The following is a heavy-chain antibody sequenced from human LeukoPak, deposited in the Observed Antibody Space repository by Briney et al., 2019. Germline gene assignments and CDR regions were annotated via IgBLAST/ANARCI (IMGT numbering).Heavy chain of an antibody. CDR1: GFTFSSYA. V-gene: IGHV3-23*01. CDR2: ISGSGGST. J-gene: IGHJ6*02. CDR3: AKGISPQHSGSAYYYYAMDV. D-gene: IGHD3-10*01. Sequence: GSLRLSCAASGFTFSSYAMSWVRQAPGKGLEWVSAISGSGGSTYYADSVKGRFTISRDNSKNTLYLQMNSLRAEDTAVYYCAKGISPQHSGSAYYYYAMDVWGQGTTVAVSS.